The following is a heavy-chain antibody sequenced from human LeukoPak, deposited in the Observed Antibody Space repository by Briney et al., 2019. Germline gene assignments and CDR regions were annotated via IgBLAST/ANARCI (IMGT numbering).Heavy chain of an antibody. CDR2: INHSGST. D-gene: IGHD6-19*01. V-gene: IGHV4-34*01. Sequence: SETLSLTCAVYGGSFSGYYWSWIRQPPGKGLEWIGEINHSGSTNYNPSLKSRVTISVDTSKNQFSLKLISVTAADTAVYYCARYKQHNSGWYSSDYWGQGTLVTVSS. CDR3: ARYKQHNSGWYSSDY. CDR1: GGSFSGYY. J-gene: IGHJ4*02.